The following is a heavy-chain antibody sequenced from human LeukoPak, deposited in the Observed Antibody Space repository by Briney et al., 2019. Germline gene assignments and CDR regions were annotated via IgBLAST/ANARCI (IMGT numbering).Heavy chain of an antibody. D-gene: IGHD3-9*01. CDR3: AREFVLAGYSAYYFDY. V-gene: IGHV3-7*01. CDR1: GFTFSSYW. J-gene: IGHJ4*02. Sequence: GGSLRLSCVVSGFTFSSYWMSWVRQAPGKGLEWVANIKQDGSEEYYVDSVKGRFTVSRDNAKNSLYLQMNSLRAEDTAVYYCAREFVLAGYSAYYFDYWGQGTLVTVSS. CDR2: IKQDGSEE.